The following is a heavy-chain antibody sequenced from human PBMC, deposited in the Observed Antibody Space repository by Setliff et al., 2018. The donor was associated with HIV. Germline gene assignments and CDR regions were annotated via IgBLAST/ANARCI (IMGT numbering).Heavy chain of an antibody. CDR2: INPGSRSA. CDR3: ARDRSSTGDYNEEHLFEY. V-gene: IGHV1-46*02. J-gene: IGHJ4*02. CDR1: GYNFNTYY. D-gene: IGHD3-22*01. Sequence: ASVKVSCKASGYNFNTYYIHFIRQAPGHGLEWMGVINPGSRSADYAQKVQDRVTMTTDTSTSTAYMELRGLRSDDTAVYYCARDRSSTGDYNEEHLFEYWGQGTQVTVSS.